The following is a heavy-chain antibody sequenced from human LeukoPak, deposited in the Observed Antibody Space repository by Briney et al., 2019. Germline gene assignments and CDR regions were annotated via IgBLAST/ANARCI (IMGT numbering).Heavy chain of an antibody. J-gene: IGHJ4*02. CDR3: ASQTPRRLPIAVADYFDY. Sequence: PGGSLRLSCAVSGFTFCSYSMNWVRQAPGKGLEWVSFIRTSGSGIYYADSVKGRFTISRDNAKNSLYLQMNSLRAEDTAVYYCASQTPRRLPIAVADYFDYWGQGTLVTVSS. V-gene: IGHV3-21*01. CDR1: GFTFCSYS. CDR2: IRTSGSGI. D-gene: IGHD6-19*01.